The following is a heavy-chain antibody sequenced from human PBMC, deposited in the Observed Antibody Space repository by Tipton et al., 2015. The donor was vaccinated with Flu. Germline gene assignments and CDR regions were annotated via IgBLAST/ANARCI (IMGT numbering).Heavy chain of an antibody. CDR1: AFNFSRFG. J-gene: IGHJ2*01. V-gene: IGHV3-30*03. D-gene: IGHD4-17*01. Sequence: SLRLSCAAPAFNFSRFGMHWVRQAPGKGLEWVAALSHDGSSKYYADSVKGRFTISRDNSKNTLFLDMSSLRAEDTAMYYCARMGWTVTTPRYFDLWGRGTLVTVSS. CDR3: ARMGWTVTTPRYFDL. CDR2: LSHDGSSK.